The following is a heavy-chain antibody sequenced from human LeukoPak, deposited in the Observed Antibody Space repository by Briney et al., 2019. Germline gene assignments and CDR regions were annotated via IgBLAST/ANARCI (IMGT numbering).Heavy chain of an antibody. J-gene: IGHJ3*02. Sequence: PGGSLRLSCAASGFTVSSNYISWVRQAPGKGLEWVSVIYSGGSTYYADSVKGRFTISRDNSKNTLYLQMNSLRAEDTAVYYCARDYYDSSGYYWGAFDIWGQGTMVTVSS. D-gene: IGHD3-22*01. CDR1: GFTVSSNY. CDR2: IYSGGST. V-gene: IGHV3-53*01. CDR3: ARDYYDSSGYYWGAFDI.